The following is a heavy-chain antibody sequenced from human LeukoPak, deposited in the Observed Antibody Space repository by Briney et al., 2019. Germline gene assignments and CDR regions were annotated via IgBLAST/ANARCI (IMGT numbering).Heavy chain of an antibody. D-gene: IGHD3-16*01. CDR3: TRDRNGGDHYYVDV. J-gene: IGHJ6*03. CDR1: SGSIRSQH. Sequence: SETLSLTCTVSSGSIRSQHWSWIRQPPGKGLEWIGFISYSGTTYYNPSLESRVTISRDTSRNQFSLKLSSVTAADTAVYYCTRDRNGGDHYYVDVWGKGTTVTVSS. CDR2: ISYSGTT. V-gene: IGHV4-59*11.